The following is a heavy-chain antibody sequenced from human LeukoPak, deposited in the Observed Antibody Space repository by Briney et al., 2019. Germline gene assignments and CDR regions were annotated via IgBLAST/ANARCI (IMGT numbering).Heavy chain of an antibody. Sequence: SQTLSLTCTVSARSITSGSYYWSWIRQHPGKGLEWIGYISYSGSTYSNPSLKSRLTISLDTSKNHFSLKLSSVTAADTAVYYCARVRGDSSGDYWGQGTLVSVSS. J-gene: IGHJ4*02. D-gene: IGHD3-22*01. V-gene: IGHV4-31*03. CDR1: ARSITSGSYY. CDR3: ARVRGDSSGDY. CDR2: ISYSGST.